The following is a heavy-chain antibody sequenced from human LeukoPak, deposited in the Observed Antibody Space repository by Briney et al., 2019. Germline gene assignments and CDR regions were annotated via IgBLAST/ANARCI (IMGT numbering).Heavy chain of an antibody. CDR1: GGSISSSSYY. D-gene: IGHD6-13*01. J-gene: IGHJ5*02. CDR3: ARIIAAASNWFDP. CDR2: IYYSGST. Sequence: SETLSLTCTVSGGSISSSSYYWGWIRQPPGKGLEWIGSIYYSGSTYYNPSLKSRVTISVDTSKNQFSLKLSSVTAADTAVYYCARIIAAASNWFDPWGQGTLVTVSS. V-gene: IGHV4-39*07.